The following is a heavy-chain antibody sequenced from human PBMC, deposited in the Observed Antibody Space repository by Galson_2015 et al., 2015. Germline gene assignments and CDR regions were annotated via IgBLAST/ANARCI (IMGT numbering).Heavy chain of an antibody. CDR1: GFTFSSYG. V-gene: IGHV3-30*18. Sequence: SLRLSCAASGFTFSSYGMHWVRQAPGKGLEWVAVISYDGSNKYYADSVKGRFTISRDNSKNTLYLQMNSLRAEDTAVYYCVKEDRYRTGYSGHDSVGYWGQGTLVTVSS. J-gene: IGHJ4*02. CDR3: VKEDRYRTGYSGHDSVGY. CDR2: ISYDGSNK. D-gene: IGHD5-12*01.